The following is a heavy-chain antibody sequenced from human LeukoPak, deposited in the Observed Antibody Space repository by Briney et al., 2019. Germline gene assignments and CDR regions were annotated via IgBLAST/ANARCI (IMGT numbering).Heavy chain of an antibody. D-gene: IGHD3-22*01. CDR2: MWFDGINK. J-gene: IGHJ4*02. Sequence: PGGSLRLSCAASGFTSSSYGLHWVRQAPGKGLEWVAVMWFDGINKYYADSVKGRFTISRDNSKNTLDLQMNSLRAEDTAVYYCARTFDSSGYDYGHYFDYWGQGTLVTVSS. CDR1: GFTSSSYG. CDR3: ARTFDSSGYDYGHYFDY. V-gene: IGHV3-33*08.